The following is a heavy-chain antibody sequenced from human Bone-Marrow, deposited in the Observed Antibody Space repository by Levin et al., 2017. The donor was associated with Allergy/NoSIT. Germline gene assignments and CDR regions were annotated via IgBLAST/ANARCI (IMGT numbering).Heavy chain of an antibody. CDR2: ISGSGGST. Sequence: GESLKISCAASGFTFSSYAMSWVRQAPGKGLEWVSAISGSGGSTYYADSVKGRFTISRDNSKNTLYLQMNSLRAEDTAVYYCAKEGGIAARPGGLYWYFDLWGRGTLVTVSS. CDR3: AKEGGIAARPGGLYWYFDL. J-gene: IGHJ2*01. D-gene: IGHD6-6*01. CDR1: GFTFSSYA. V-gene: IGHV3-23*01.